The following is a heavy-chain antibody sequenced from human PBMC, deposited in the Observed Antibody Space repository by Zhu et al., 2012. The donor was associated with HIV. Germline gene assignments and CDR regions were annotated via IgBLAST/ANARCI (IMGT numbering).Heavy chain of an antibody. V-gene: IGHV4-38-2*02. CDR2: IYHSGST. CDR3: ARGGVRYFDWLPTTPRGYFDY. D-gene: IGHD3-9*01. Sequence: QVQLQESGPGLVKPSETLSLTCTVSGYSISSGYYWGWIRQPPGKGLEWIGSIYHSGSTYYNPSPKSRVTISVDTSKNQFSLKLSSVTAADTAVYYCARGGVRYFDWLPTTPRGYFDYVGPGNPGPPSP. CDR1: GYSISSGYY. J-gene: IGHJ4*02.